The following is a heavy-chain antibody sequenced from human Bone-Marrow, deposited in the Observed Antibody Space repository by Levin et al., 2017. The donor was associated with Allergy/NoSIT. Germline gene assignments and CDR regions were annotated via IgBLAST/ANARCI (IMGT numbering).Heavy chain of an antibody. CDR1: GFTFSDYG. V-gene: IGHV3-33*01. Sequence: GGSLRLSCAASGFTFSDYGMHWVRQAPGKGLEWVAVIWYDGSNKFYTDSVKGRFSISRDNSMNTVYLQMNSLRVEDTAVYYCARDKKGPFDYWGQGTVVTVSS. J-gene: IGHJ4*02. CDR3: ARDKKGPFDY. CDR2: IWYDGSNK.